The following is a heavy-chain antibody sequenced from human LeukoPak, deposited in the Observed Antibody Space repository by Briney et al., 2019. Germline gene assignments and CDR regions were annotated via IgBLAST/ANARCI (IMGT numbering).Heavy chain of an antibody. D-gene: IGHD4-17*01. Sequence: LSGRSLRLSCAASGFTFSSYAMHWVRQAPGKGLEWVAVISYDGSNKYYADSVKGRFTISRDNSKNTLYLQMNSLRAEDTAVYYCARETKRDYGDGWGPSDYWGQGTLVTVSS. V-gene: IGHV3-30*04. CDR2: ISYDGSNK. J-gene: IGHJ4*02. CDR3: ARETKRDYGDGWGPSDY. CDR1: GFTFSSYA.